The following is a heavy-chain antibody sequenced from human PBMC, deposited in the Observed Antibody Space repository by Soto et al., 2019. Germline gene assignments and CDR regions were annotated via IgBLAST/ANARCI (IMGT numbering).Heavy chain of an antibody. CDR3: PRVGHINWFDP. D-gene: IGHD2-21*01. V-gene: IGHV4-30-4*01. Sequence: QVQLQESGPGLVKPSQTLSLTCTVSGGSISSGDYYWSWIRQPPGKGLEWIGYIYYSGSAYYNPSLESRVTISVDTSKNQFSLKLSSVTAADTAVYYCPRVGHINWFDPWGQGTLVTVSS. CDR2: IYYSGSA. J-gene: IGHJ5*02. CDR1: GGSISSGDYY.